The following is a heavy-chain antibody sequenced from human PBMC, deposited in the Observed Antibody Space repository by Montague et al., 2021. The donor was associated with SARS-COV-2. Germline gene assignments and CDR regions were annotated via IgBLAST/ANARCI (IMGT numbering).Heavy chain of an antibody. CDR3: ARPLVRGVPKAFDI. Sequence: SETLSLTCTVSGGSITRNYYWGWIRQPPGKGLEWVGNIYYSGTTFINPXXESRVTISVDASKNQFSLNLTSVTAADTAVYYCARPLVRGVPKAFDIWGQGALGTVSS. D-gene: IGHD3-10*01. CDR1: GGSITRNYY. CDR2: IYYSGTT. J-gene: IGHJ3*02. V-gene: IGHV4-39*01.